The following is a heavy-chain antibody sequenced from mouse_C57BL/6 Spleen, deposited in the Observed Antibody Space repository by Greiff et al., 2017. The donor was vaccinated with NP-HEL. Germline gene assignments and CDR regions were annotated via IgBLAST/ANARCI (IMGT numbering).Heavy chain of an antibody. Sequence: VQLQQSGPGLVKPSQSLSLTCSVTGYSITSGYYWNWIRQFPGNKLEWMGYISYDGSNNYNPSLKNRISITRDTSKNQFFLKLNSVTTEDTATYYCARAAYDYDGYYFDYWGQGTTLTVSS. J-gene: IGHJ2*01. CDR1: GYSITSGYY. V-gene: IGHV3-6*01. CDR2: ISYDGSN. CDR3: ARAAYDYDGYYFDY. D-gene: IGHD2-4*01.